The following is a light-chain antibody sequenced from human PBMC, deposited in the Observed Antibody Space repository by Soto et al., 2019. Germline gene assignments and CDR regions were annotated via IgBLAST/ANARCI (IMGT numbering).Light chain of an antibody. J-gene: IGKJ1*01. CDR2: DVS. CDR1: QNISSY. CDR3: QQRSNWPRT. Sequence: IVLTQSPVTLSLSPGERATLSGRASQNISSYLIWYQQKPGQSPRLLMYDVSNRATGIPARFSGSGSGTDFTLTISSLEPEDLAVYYCQQRSNWPRTFGQGTKVDIK. V-gene: IGKV3-11*01.